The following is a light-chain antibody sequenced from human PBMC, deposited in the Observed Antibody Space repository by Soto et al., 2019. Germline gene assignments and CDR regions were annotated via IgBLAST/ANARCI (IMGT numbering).Light chain of an antibody. CDR2: GAS. CDR1: QSLSSIY. Sequence: EIVLTQSPCTLSLSPGERATLSCRASQSLSSIYLSWYQQKPGQAPRLLIYGASIRATGIPDRFSGSGSGTDFSLAISRLEPEDSAVYYCQQYGSSRYTFGQGTKVEI. CDR3: QQYGSSRYT. V-gene: IGKV3-20*01. J-gene: IGKJ2*01.